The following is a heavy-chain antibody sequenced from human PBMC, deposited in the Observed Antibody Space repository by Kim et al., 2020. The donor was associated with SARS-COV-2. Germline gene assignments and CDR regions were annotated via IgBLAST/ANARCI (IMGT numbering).Heavy chain of an antibody. CDR2: ISSTGYYI. CDR3: ARFPPGEGSSWYLNWFDS. V-gene: IGHV3-21*01. CDR1: GITFSSYG. Sequence: GGSLRLSCAASGITFSSYGMNWVRQAPGKGLEWVSSISSTGYYIYYADSVKGRLTISRDNAKNSLYLQMNSLRAEDTAVYYCARFPPGEGSSWYLNWFDSWGQGTLVTVSS. D-gene: IGHD6-13*01. J-gene: IGHJ5*01.